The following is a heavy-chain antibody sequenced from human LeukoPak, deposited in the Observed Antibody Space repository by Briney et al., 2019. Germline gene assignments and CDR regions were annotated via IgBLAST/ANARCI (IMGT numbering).Heavy chain of an antibody. V-gene: IGHV1-69*04. J-gene: IGHJ4*02. CDR3: ARDQVVVRGVGNY. CDR1: GGTFSSYA. D-gene: IGHD3-10*01. Sequence: GASVKVSCKASGGTFSSYAISWVRQAPGQGLEWMGRIIPILGIANYAQEFQGRVTITADKSTSTAYMELSSLRSEDTAVYYCARDQVVVRGVGNYWGQGTLVTVSS. CDR2: IIPILGIA.